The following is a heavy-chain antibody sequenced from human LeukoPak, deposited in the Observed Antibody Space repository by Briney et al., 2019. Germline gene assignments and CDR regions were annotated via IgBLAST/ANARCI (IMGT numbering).Heavy chain of an antibody. CDR2: ISSSSSYI. Sequence: GGSLRLSCAASGYTFSSYSMNWVRQAPGKGLEWVSFISSSSSYIYYADSVKGRFTISRDNAKNSLYLQMNSLRAEDTAVYYCARASSSWYYFDYWGQGTLVTVSS. CDR3: ARASSSWYYFDY. CDR1: GYTFSSYS. J-gene: IGHJ4*02. D-gene: IGHD6-13*01. V-gene: IGHV3-21*01.